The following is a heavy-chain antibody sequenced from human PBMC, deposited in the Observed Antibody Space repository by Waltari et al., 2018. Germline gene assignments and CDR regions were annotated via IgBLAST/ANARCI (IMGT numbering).Heavy chain of an antibody. CDR3: ASRSPPARYNAMDF. D-gene: IGHD2-2*01. Sequence: EVQLVEAGGGLVKPGGSLRLSCAASGITFSHFDMNWGRQAPGKGLEWVSSISGSGSHIYYAAAVRGRFTISRDNAQSSLYLQMDTLRAEDTAVYYCASRSPPARYNAMDFWGQGTTVTVSS. CDR1: GITFSHFD. J-gene: IGHJ6*02. V-gene: IGHV3-21*06. CDR2: ISGSGSHI.